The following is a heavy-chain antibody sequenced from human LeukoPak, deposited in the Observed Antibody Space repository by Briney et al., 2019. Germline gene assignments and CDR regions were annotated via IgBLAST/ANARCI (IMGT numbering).Heavy chain of an antibody. CDR1: GFTFSGSA. V-gene: IGHV3-73*01. CDR2: IRSKANSYAT. J-gene: IGHJ6*03. Sequence: GGSLRLSCAASGFTFSGSAMHWVRQASGKGLEWVGRIRSKANSYATAYAASVKGRFTISRDDSKNTAYLQMNSLKTEDTAVYYCTRQVAQQLENYYYYYYMDVWDKGTTVTVSS. D-gene: IGHD6-13*01. CDR3: TRQVAQQLENYYYYYYMDV.